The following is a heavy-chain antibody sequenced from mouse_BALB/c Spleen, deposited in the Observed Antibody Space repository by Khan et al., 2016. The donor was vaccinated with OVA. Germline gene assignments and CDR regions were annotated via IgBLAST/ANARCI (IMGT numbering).Heavy chain of an antibody. V-gene: IGHV1S137*01. J-gene: IGHJ2*01. CDR1: GYTFTDYA. CDR3: SSPASDGYYDY. Sequence: VQLQQPGPELVRPGVSVKISCKGSGYTFTDYAMYWVKQSHAKSLEWIGLISTYSGNTNYNQKFKGKATMTVDKYYSTAYMELARLTTEDSAFYSCSSPASDGYYDYWGQGTTLTVSS. CDR2: ISTYSGNT. D-gene: IGHD2-3*01.